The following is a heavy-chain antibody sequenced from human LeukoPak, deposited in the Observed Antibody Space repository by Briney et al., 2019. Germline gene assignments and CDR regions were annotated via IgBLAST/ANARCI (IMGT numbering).Heavy chain of an antibody. V-gene: IGHV3-7*01. CDR1: GFTFSSYW. J-gene: IGHJ4*02. Sequence: PGGSLRLSCAASGFTFSSYWMSWVRQAPGKGLEWVANIKQDGSEKYYVDSVKGRFTISRDNAKNSLYLQMNSLRAEDTAVYYCASLLADMVYAAGGYFDYWGQGTLVTVSS. CDR3: ASLLADMVYAAGGYFDY. D-gene: IGHD2-8*01. CDR2: IKQDGSEK.